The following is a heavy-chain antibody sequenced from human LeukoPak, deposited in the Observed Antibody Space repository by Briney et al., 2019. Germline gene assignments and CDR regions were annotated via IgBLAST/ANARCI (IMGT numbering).Heavy chain of an antibody. CDR3: ARSHGANYYYYYMDV. CDR2: IYYSGST. J-gene: IGHJ6*03. Sequence: SETLSLTCTVSGGSISSSSYYWSWIRQPPGKGLEWIGYIYYSGSTNYNPSLKSRVTISVDTSKNQFSLKLSSVTAADTTVHYCARSHGANYYYYYMDVWGKGTTVTISS. D-gene: IGHD4/OR15-4a*01. V-gene: IGHV4-61*01. CDR1: GGSISSSSYY.